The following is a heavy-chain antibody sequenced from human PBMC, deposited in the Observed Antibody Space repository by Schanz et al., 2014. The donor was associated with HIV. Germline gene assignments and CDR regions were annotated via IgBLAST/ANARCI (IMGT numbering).Heavy chain of an antibody. CDR2: ISYDGRNK. Sequence: QVQLVESGGSVVQPGRSLRLSCVASGFTFDTYGMHWVRQAPGKGLEWVAVISYDGRNKYYADSVKGRFTISRDNSKNSLSLLIKSLRAEDAAVYYCAKDRNYYESKYRGKGNYYYYYGMDVWGQGTTVTVSS. V-gene: IGHV3-30*18. D-gene: IGHD3-22*01. CDR1: GFTFDTYG. CDR3: AKDRNYYESKYRGKGNYYYYYGMDV. J-gene: IGHJ6*02.